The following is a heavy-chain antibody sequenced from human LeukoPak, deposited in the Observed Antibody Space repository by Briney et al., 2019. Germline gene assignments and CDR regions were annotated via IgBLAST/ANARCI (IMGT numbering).Heavy chain of an antibody. D-gene: IGHD1-26*01. V-gene: IGHV3-21*01. Sequence: GGSLRLSCAASGFTFSTYNMNWVRQAPGKGLEWVSSITSTSSYMYYADSVKGRFTISRDNAQNSLYLHMSSLRAEDTAVYYCARDPYSGGYGDDYYYYMDVWGKGTTVTISS. J-gene: IGHJ6*03. CDR1: GFTFSTYN. CDR3: ARDPYSGGYGDDYYYYMDV. CDR2: ITSTSSYM.